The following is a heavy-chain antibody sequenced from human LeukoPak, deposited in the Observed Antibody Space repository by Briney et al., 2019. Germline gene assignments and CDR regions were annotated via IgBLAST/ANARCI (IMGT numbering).Heavy chain of an antibody. J-gene: IGHJ4*02. Sequence: ASVKVSCKASGYTFTGYYLHWVRQAPGQGLEWMGWINPNSGDTNYAQKFQGRVTMTRDTSIRTAYMELSGLRSGDTAVYYCARDLRNDYVWGSYPYSFDYWGQGTLVTVSS. CDR2: INPNSGDT. CDR3: ARDLRNDYVWGSYPYSFDY. V-gene: IGHV1-2*02. D-gene: IGHD3-16*01. CDR1: GYTFTGYY.